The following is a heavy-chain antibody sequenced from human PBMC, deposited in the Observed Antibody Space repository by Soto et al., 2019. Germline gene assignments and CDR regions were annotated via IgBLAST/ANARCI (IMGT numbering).Heavy chain of an antibody. D-gene: IGHD3-3*01. CDR2: IIPIFGTA. V-gene: IGHV1-69*13. CDR1: GCTFSSYA. Sequence: SVKVSCKASGCTFSSYAISWVRQAPGQGLEWMGGIIPIFGTANYAQKFQGRVTITADESTSTAYMELSSLRSEDTAVYYCARSALDTILVVAPLGYWGQGTLITVSS. CDR3: ARSALDTILVVAPLGY. J-gene: IGHJ4*02.